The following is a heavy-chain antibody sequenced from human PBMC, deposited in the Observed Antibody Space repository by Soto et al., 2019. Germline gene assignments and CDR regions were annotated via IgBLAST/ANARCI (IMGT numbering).Heavy chain of an antibody. CDR3: ARTTAVPNTLRSRYFFDY. V-gene: IGHV4-61*01. J-gene: IGHJ4*02. CDR1: GGSVSDKTYY. D-gene: IGHD4-17*01. Sequence: SETLSLTCSVPGGSVSDKTYYWSWIRQPPGKRLEWIGYVYYSGTTNYNPSLKSRVTISVDLSKNRFSLRLSSVTTADTALYYCARTTAVPNTLRSRYFFDYWGQGTLVTVSS. CDR2: VYYSGTT.